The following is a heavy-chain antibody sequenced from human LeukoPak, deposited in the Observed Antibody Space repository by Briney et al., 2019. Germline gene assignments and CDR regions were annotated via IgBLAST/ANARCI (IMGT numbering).Heavy chain of an antibody. CDR1: GFTFSRYG. CDR2: IRYDGSNK. Sequence: PGGSLRLSCAASGFTFSRYGMHWVRQAPGKGLEWVAFIRYDGSNKYYADSVKGRFTISRDNSKNTLYLQMNSLRAEDTAVYYCAKDVYRDSSGYNWFDPWGQGTLVTVSS. D-gene: IGHD3-22*01. J-gene: IGHJ5*02. CDR3: AKDVYRDSSGYNWFDP. V-gene: IGHV3-30*02.